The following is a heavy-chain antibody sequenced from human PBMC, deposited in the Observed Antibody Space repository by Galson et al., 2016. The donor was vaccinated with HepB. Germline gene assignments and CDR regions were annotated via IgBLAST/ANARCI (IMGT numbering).Heavy chain of an antibody. CDR1: GDSVSSSTAA. D-gene: IGHD3-9*01. Sequence: CAISGDSVSSSTAAWIWIRQSPSRGLEWLGRTYYRSKWYNDYAVSVKSRITINPDTSKNQFSLQLSSVTPEDTAVYYCAREVRYSPSGDMDVWGQGTTVTVSS. V-gene: IGHV6-1*01. CDR2: TYYRSKWYN. J-gene: IGHJ6*02. CDR3: AREVRYSPSGDMDV.